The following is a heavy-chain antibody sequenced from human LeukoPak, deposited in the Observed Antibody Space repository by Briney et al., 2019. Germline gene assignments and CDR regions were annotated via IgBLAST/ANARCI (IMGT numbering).Heavy chain of an antibody. CDR1: GFTFSNAW. CDR2: IKSKTDGGTT. J-gene: IGHJ4*02. D-gene: IGHD4-23*01. Sequence: AGGSLRLSCADSGFTFSNAWMSWVRQAPGKGLEWVGRIKSKTDGGTTDYAAPVKGRFTISREDSKNTLYLQMTSLRAEDTAVYYCARDRDYGGNLDYWGQGTLVTVSS. V-gene: IGHV3-15*01. CDR3: ARDRDYGGNLDY.